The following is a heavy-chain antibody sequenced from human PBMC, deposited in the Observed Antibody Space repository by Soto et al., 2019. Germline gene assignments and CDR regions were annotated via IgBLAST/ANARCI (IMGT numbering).Heavy chain of an antibody. CDR1: GESISIGGYS. D-gene: IGHD3-22*01. J-gene: IGHJ4*02. CDR2: IYYSGST. CDR3: ARAGYAPRGYSTLVDY. Sequence: SESMSITSTVSGESISIGGYSWTLTQQHPGKGLEWIGYIYYSGSTYYNPSLKSRVTISVDTSKNQFSLKLSSVTAADTAVYYCARAGYAPRGYSTLVDYWGKGTLVTVSS. V-gene: IGHV4-31*03.